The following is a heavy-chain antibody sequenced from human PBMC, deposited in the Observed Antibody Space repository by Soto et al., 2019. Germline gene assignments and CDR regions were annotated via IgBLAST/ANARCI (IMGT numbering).Heavy chain of an antibody. CDR2: ISSSSTI. Sequence: GGSLRLSCAASGFTFSSYSMNWVRQAPGKGLEWVSYISSSSTIYYADSVKGRFTISRDNAKNSLYLQMNSLRAEDTAVYYCARDRITMVRGDYYYYGMDVWGQGTTVTVSS. CDR3: ARDRITMVRGDYYYYGMDV. D-gene: IGHD3-10*01. V-gene: IGHV3-48*01. J-gene: IGHJ6*02. CDR1: GFTFSSYS.